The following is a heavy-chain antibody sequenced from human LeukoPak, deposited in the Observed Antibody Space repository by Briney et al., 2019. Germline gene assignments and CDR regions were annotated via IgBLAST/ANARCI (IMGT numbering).Heavy chain of an antibody. D-gene: IGHD2-15*01. Sequence: SETLPLTCTVSGGSISSYYWSWIRQSPGKGLEWIGYIYDSGSSNYNPSLKSRVTMSVDTSKNQFSLKLSSVTTADTAVYYCARGFCSGGSCYFDYWGQGTLVTVSS. CDR3: ARGFCSGGSCYFDY. CDR2: IYDSGSS. J-gene: IGHJ4*02. CDR1: GGSISSYY. V-gene: IGHV4-59*01.